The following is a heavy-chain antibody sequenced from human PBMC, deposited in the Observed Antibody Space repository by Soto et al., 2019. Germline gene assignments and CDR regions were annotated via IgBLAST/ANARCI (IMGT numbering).Heavy chain of an antibody. Sequence: GGSLRLSCAASGFTFSHYGIHWVRQAPGKGLEWVGLSWSGGRGEDCADSVRGRFTISRDYSKTTVYLQMNSLRVEDTAVYYCAKDDDTSSHFSLLDFRGQGTLVTVS. D-gene: IGHD3-22*01. CDR2: SWSGGRGE. J-gene: IGHJ4*02. CDR1: GFTFSHYG. V-gene: IGHV3-33*06. CDR3: AKDDDTSSHFSLLDF.